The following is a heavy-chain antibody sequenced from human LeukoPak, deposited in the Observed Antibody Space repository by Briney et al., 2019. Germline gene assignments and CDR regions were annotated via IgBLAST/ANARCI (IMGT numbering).Heavy chain of an antibody. CDR2: GDYSGGT. CDR3: AGERGEEYSSGWYKTNYFYN. Sequence: GSLRLSCAASGFTFSSYSMNWVRQAPGKGLEWIASGDYSGGTYYNPSLESRVAISADMSKNQISLKLTSVTGADTAVYYCAGERGEEYSSGWYKTNYFYNWGQGIRVTVSS. D-gene: IGHD6-19*01. J-gene: IGHJ4*02. CDR1: GFTFSSYS. V-gene: IGHV4-39*07.